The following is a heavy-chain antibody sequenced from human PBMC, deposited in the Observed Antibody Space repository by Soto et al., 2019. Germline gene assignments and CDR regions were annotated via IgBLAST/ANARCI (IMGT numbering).Heavy chain of an antibody. J-gene: IGHJ1*01. CDR1: GFTFSSYW. Sequence: EVQLVESGGGLVQPGGSLRLSCAASGFTFSSYWMSWVRQAPGKGLEWVANIKQDGSEKYYVDSVKGRFTISRDNAKNSGYLKMNGVRAGATPVYYGAGAKYAVAGLGYFQHWGEGPLVTVS. CDR2: IKQDGSEK. V-gene: IGHV3-7*03. CDR3: AGAKYAVAGLGYFQH. D-gene: IGHD2-2*01.